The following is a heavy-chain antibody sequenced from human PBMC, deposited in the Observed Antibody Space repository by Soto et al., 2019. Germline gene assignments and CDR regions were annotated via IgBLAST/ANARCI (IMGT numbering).Heavy chain of an antibody. D-gene: IGHD1-1*01. J-gene: IGHJ5*02. CDR1: GYAFGDYD. V-gene: IGHV1-8*01. Sequence: QVQLVQSGAEVQRPGASVKVSCRASGYAFGDYDISWVRQAPGQGLEWMGGMNPNSANTGYAQKFQGRVYMTRDMSIRTAYMELSRLRPEDPAIYYCPRMATYGTLNWFDPWGQGALVTVSS. CDR3: PRMATYGTLNWFDP. CDR2: MNPNSANT.